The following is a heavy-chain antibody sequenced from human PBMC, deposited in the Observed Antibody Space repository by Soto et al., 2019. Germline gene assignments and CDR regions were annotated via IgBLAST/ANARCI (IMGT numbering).Heavy chain of an antibody. J-gene: IGHJ4*02. CDR3: ARETSFYYGSGSDY. CDR1: GFSFSTSA. D-gene: IGHD3-22*01. CDR2: ISGNGGLT. Sequence: GGSLRLSCAASGFSFSTSAMSWVRQAPGKGLEWVAAISGNGGLTYYADSMKGRFAISRDNSKNTLYLQMNNLRADDTALYYCARETSFYYGSGSDYWGQGTLVTVSS. V-gene: IGHV3-23*01.